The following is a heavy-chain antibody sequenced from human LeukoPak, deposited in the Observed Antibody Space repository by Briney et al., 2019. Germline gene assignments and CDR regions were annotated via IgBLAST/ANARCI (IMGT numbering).Heavy chain of an antibody. Sequence: SETLSLTCAVYGGPFSGYYWSWIRQPPGKGLGCLGEINHSGSTNYNPSLRRRVTISVDAYKTQFSLKLSSVAAADTAVYYCARGTGYSYGLFRSWGQGTLVTVSS. CDR3: ARGTGYSYGLFRS. CDR2: INHSGST. CDR1: GGPFSGYY. D-gene: IGHD5-18*01. V-gene: IGHV4-34*01. J-gene: IGHJ4*02.